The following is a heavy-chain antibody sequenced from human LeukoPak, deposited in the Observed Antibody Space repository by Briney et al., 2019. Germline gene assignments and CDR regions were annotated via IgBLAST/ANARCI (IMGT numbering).Heavy chain of an antibody. Sequence: ASVKVSCKASGYTFTGYYMHWVRQAPGQGLEWMGWINPNSGGTNYAQKFQGRVTMTRDTSISTAYMELSRLRSDDTAVYYCARDLAVAGVYYYYYYGMDVWGQGTTVTVSS. J-gene: IGHJ6*02. CDR2: INPNSGGT. D-gene: IGHD6-19*01. CDR1: GYTFTGYY. V-gene: IGHV1-2*02. CDR3: ARDLAVAGVYYYYYYGMDV.